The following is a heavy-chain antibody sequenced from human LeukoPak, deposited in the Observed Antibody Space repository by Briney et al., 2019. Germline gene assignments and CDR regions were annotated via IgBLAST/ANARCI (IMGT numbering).Heavy chain of an antibody. D-gene: IGHD1-26*01. J-gene: IGHJ4*02. CDR1: GYTFTSYG. V-gene: IGHV1-18*01. CDR2: ITADNGNT. CDR3: ARGGLSGSYRWTFDY. Sequence: GASVKVSCKASGYTFTSYGISWVRQAPGQGLEWMGWITADNGNTNYALKVQGRVTMTTDTSTSTAYMELRSLRSDDTAVYYCARGGLSGSYRWTFDYWGQGTLVTVSS.